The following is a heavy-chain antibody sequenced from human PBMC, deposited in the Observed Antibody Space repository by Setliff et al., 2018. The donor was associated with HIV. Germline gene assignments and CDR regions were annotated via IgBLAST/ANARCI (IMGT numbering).Heavy chain of an antibody. V-gene: IGHV3-66*02. CDR1: GFAVRGHY. D-gene: IGHD3-22*01. CDR2: FYSPSSI. Sequence: GGSLRLSCAASGFAVRGHYMAWVRQAPGRGLESVAIFYSPSSIYYAASVEGRFTISRDNSMNTLSLQMDNVRPEETAVYFCARVRLYNSALDYWGQGTLVTVSS. CDR3: ARVRLYNSALDY. J-gene: IGHJ4*02.